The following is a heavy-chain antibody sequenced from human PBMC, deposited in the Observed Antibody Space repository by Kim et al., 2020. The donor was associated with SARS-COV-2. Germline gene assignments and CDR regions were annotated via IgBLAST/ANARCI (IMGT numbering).Heavy chain of an antibody. J-gene: IGHJ6*02. CDR1: GYTFTSYG. Sequence: ASVKVSCKASGYTFTSYGISWVRQAPGQGLEWMGWISAYNGNTNYAQKLQGRVTMTTDTSTSTAYMELRSLRSDDTAVYYCARDDRSPPGRYYYYYGMDVWGQGTTVTVSS. CDR2: ISAYNGNT. V-gene: IGHV1-18*04. CDR3: ARDDRSPPGRYYYYYGMDV.